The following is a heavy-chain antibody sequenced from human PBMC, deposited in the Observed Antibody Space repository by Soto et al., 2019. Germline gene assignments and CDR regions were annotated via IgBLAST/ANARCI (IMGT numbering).Heavy chain of an antibody. CDR2: ISSSGSTI. J-gene: IGHJ6*02. V-gene: IGHV3-11*01. CDR1: GFTFSAYY. Sequence: GGSMTPSCPASGFTFSAYYMSWVRQAPGKGLEWVSYISSSGSTIYYANSVKGRFTSSRDNAKNSLYLQMNSLRAEDTAVYYCASAKGGYVPLGYYYGMDVWGQGTTVTVSS. D-gene: IGHD5-18*01. CDR3: ASAKGGYVPLGYYYGMDV.